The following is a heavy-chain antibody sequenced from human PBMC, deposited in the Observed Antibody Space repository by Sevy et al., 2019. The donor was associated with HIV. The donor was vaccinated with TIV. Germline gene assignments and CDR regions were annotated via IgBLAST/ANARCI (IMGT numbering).Heavy chain of an antibody. D-gene: IGHD3-16*01. J-gene: IGHJ4*02. V-gene: IGHV4-39*01. Sequence: SETLSLTCTVSGGSISSSSYYWGWIRQPPGKGLEWIGSIYYSGSTYYNPSLKSRVTISVDTSKNQFSLKLSSVTAADTAVYYCARLGDTRGDYWGQGTLVTVPS. CDR3: ARLGDTRGDY. CDR2: IYYSGST. CDR1: GGSISSSSYY.